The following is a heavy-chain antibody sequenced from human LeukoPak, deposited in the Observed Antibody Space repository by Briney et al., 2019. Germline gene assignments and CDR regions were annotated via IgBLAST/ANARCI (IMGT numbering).Heavy chain of an antibody. Sequence: SVKVSCKASGYTFTSYAISWVRQAPGQGLEWMGGIIPIFGTANYAQKFQGRVTITADESTSTAYMELSSLRSEDTAVYYCARVKPGYCSSTSCYTGYYYYMDVWGKGTTVTVSS. V-gene: IGHV1-69*13. CDR1: GYTFTSYA. CDR2: IIPIFGTA. D-gene: IGHD2-2*02. J-gene: IGHJ6*03. CDR3: ARVKPGYCSSTSCYTGYYYYMDV.